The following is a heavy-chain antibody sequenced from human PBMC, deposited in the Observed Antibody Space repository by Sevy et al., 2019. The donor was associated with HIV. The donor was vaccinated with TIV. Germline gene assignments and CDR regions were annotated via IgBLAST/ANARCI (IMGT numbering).Heavy chain of an antibody. CDR1: GFTFRTYA. J-gene: IGHJ4*02. CDR2: ISSNGDNA. D-gene: IGHD3-10*01. CDR3: ARGPASDLSSFLLH. V-gene: IGHV3-30-3*01. Sequence: GGSLRLSCAASGFTFRTYAFHWVRQTPGRGLEWIGLISSNGDNAFYANSVRGRFTISRDNSMNTLYLQMTSLTPDDTAVYYCARGPASDLSSFLLHWGQGTLVTASS.